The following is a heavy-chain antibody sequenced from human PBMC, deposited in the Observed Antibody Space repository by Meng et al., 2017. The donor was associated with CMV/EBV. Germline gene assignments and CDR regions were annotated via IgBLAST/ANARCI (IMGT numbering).Heavy chain of an antibody. CDR3: ARGSSSSYYYYGMDV. V-gene: IGHV3-21*01. J-gene: IGHJ6*02. CDR1: GFTFSSCS. Sequence: GGSLRLSCAASGFTFSSCSMNWVRQAPGKGLEWVSSISSSSSYIYYADSVKGRFTISRDNAKNSLYLQMNSLRAEDTAVYYCARGSSSSYYYYGMDVWGQGTTVTVSS. D-gene: IGHD6-6*01. CDR2: ISSSSSYI.